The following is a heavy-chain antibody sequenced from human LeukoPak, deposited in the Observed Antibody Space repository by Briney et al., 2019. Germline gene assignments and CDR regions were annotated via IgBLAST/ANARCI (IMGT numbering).Heavy chain of an antibody. Sequence: GGSLRLSCAASGFTFSGYAMHWVRQAPGKGLEWVAVISYDGTKISYADSVKGRFNISRDNSKNTLYLQMNSLRAEDTAVYYCARAAYYYGSGITPDYWGQGTLVTVSS. J-gene: IGHJ4*02. V-gene: IGHV3-30-3*01. CDR2: ISYDGTKI. CDR1: GFTFSGYA. D-gene: IGHD3-10*01. CDR3: ARAAYYYGSGITPDY.